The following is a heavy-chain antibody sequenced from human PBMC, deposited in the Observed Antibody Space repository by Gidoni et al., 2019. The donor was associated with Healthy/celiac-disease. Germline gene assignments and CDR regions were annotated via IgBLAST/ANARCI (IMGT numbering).Heavy chain of an antibody. V-gene: IGHV1-69*01. Sequence: VQLVQSGAEVKKPGSSVKVSCKASGGTFSSYAISWVRQAPGQGLEWMGGIILIFGTANYAQNFQGRVTITACEPTSTAYMDRSSLRSEDTAVYYCAREGSTGSSWSYYYYGMDVWGKGTTVTVSS. CDR1: GGTFSSYA. J-gene: IGHJ6*04. D-gene: IGHD3-10*01. CDR3: AREGSTGSSWSYYYYGMDV. CDR2: IILIFGTA.